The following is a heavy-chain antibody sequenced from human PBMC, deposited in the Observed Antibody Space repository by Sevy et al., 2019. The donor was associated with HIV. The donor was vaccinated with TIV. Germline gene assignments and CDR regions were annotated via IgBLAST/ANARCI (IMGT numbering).Heavy chain of an antibody. Sequence: GGSLRLSCAASGLSVSDNYMNWVRQAPGKGLELVSAIYSDGRRYYADSVKGRLTISMDNSKNTLYLHMNNLRPEDTAVDYSARDRYYDASGYYYYYYGMDVWGQGTTVTVSS. D-gene: IGHD3-22*01. CDR2: IYSDGRR. CDR3: ARDRYYDASGYYYYYYGMDV. CDR1: GLSVSDNY. J-gene: IGHJ6*02. V-gene: IGHV3-66*01.